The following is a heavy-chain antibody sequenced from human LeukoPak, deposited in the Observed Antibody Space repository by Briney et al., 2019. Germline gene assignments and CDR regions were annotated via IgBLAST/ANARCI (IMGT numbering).Heavy chain of an antibody. CDR2: MNPNRGNT. CDR1: GYTFAVYY. J-gene: IGHJ6*03. CDR3: ARGPPYYYDSSGYLNYYYYYMDV. Sequence: ASVKVSCTASGYTFAVYYMHWVRQAPGQGLEWMGWMNPNRGNTGYAQKFQGRVTMTRNTSISTAYMELSSLRSEDTAVYYCARGPPYYYDSSGYLNYYYYYMDVWGKGTTVTISS. D-gene: IGHD3-22*01. V-gene: IGHV1-8*02.